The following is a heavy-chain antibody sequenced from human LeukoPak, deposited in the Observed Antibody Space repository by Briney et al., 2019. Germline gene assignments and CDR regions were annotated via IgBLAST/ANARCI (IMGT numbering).Heavy chain of an antibody. CDR2: IYYSGST. V-gene: IGHV4-59*12. CDR1: GGSISSYY. CDR3: ARMIIAAADFDY. J-gene: IGHJ4*02. Sequence: SETLSLTCTVSGGSISSYYWSWIRQPPGKRLEWIGYIYYSGSTYYNPSLKSRVTISVDTSKNQFSLKLSSVTAADTAVYYCARMIIAAADFDYWGQGTLVTVSS. D-gene: IGHD6-13*01.